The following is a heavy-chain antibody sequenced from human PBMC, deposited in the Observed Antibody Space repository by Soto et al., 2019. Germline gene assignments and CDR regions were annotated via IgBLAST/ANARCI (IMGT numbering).Heavy chain of an antibody. V-gene: IGHV3-30*18. D-gene: IGHD2-2*01. J-gene: IGHJ4*02. CDR1: GFTFSSYG. CDR3: AKAEDIVVVPAAAIDY. Sequence: GGSLRLSCAASGFTFSSYGMHWVRQAPGKGLEWVAVISYDGSNKYYADSVKGRFTISRDNSKNTLYLQMNSLRAEDTAVYYYAKAEDIVVVPAAAIDYWGQGTLVTVSS. CDR2: ISYDGSNK.